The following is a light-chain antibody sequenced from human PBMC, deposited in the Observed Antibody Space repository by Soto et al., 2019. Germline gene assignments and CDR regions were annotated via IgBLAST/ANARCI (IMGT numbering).Light chain of an antibody. CDR1: QSSSSY. CDR3: QQSYSTPRLT. V-gene: IGKV1-39*01. J-gene: IGKJ4*01. CDR2: AAS. Sequence: DSQMTQSPSSLSASVGDRVTITCRASQSSSSYLNWYQQKPGKAPKLLIYAASSLQSGVPSRFIGRGSGTDFTLTISTLQPEDFATYYCQQSYSTPRLTFGGGTKVEIK.